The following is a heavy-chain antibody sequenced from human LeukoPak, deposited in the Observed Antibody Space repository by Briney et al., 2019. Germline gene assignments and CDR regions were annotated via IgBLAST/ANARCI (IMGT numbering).Heavy chain of an antibody. CDR1: GGSISSYY. J-gene: IGHJ6*02. V-gene: IGHV4-4*07. Sequence: SETLSLTCTVSGGSISSYYWSWIRQPAGKGLEWIGRIYTSGSTNYNPSLKSRVTMSVDTSKNQFSLKLSSVTAADTAVYCCAREPGGILTGYNYYYGMDVWGQGTTVTVSS. CDR2: IYTSGST. D-gene: IGHD3-9*01. CDR3: AREPGGILTGYNYYYGMDV.